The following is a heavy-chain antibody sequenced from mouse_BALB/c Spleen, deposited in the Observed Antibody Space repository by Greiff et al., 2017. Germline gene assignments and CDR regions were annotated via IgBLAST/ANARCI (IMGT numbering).Heavy chain of an antibody. CDR2: ISYSGST. J-gene: IGHJ4*01. Sequence: ESGPGLVKPSQSLSLTCTVTGYSITSDYAWNWIRQFPGNKLEWMGYISYSGSTSYNPSLKSRISITRDTSKNQFFLQLNSVTTEDTATYYCARRRDMITTGYAMDYWGQGASVTGSS. CDR1: GYSITSDYA. V-gene: IGHV3-2*02. CDR3: ARRRDMITTGYAMDY. D-gene: IGHD2-4*01.